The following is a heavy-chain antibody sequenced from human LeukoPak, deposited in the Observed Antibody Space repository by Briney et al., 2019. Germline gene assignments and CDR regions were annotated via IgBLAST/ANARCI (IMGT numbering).Heavy chain of an antibody. CDR2: IYPRDSDT. D-gene: IGHD6-13*01. V-gene: IGHV5-51*01. Sequence: GESLKISCKGSGYSFTSYWIGWVRQMPGKGLEWMGIIYPRDSDTRYSPSFQGQVTISADKSINTAYLQWSSLKASDTAIYYCARTQDRIAARSWGRGTLVTVSS. CDR3: ARTQDRIAARS. CDR1: GYSFTSYW. J-gene: IGHJ4*02.